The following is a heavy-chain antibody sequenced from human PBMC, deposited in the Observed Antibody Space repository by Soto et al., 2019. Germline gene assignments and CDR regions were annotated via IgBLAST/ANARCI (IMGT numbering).Heavy chain of an antibody. J-gene: IGHJ5*02. D-gene: IGHD6-19*01. CDR3: AKLEGSVPVDGDWFDP. CDR1: GFSFSSHG. Sequence: QVQLVESGGGVVQPGRSLRLSCAASGFSFSSHGMHWVRQAPGRGLEWVAVISHDGSFKSYADFLRGRFTVSRDNSKNTLYLQIHSLRPEDTAVYYCAKLEGSVPVDGDWFDPWGQGTLVTVSS. V-gene: IGHV3-30*18. CDR2: ISHDGSFK.